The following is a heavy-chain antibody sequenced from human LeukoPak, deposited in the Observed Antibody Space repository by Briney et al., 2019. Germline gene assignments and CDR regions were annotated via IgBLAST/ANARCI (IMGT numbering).Heavy chain of an antibody. CDR1: GFTFSSFY. CDR3: TRVNGDHYYFDY. J-gene: IGHJ4*02. V-gene: IGHV3-21*01. CDR2: ISTTGSYI. Sequence: GGPLRLSCAASGFTFSSFYMNWVRQAPGKGLAWVSSISTTGSYIYYADSLKGRFTISRDNAKNSLYLQMDSLRAEDTAVYYCTRVNGDHYYFDYWGQGTLVTVSS. D-gene: IGHD4-17*01.